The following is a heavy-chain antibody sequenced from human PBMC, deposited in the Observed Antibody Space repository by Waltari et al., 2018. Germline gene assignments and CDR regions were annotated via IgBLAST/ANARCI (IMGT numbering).Heavy chain of an antibody. V-gene: IGHV4-34*01. J-gene: IGHJ5*02. D-gene: IGHD2-2*01. CDR1: GGSFSGYY. CDR3: ARRGPRMGYCSSTSCYAGMGWFDP. CDR2: INHSGST. Sequence: QVQLQQWGAGLLKPSETLSLTCAVYGGSFSGYYWSWIRQPPGKGLEWIGEINHSGSTNYNPSLKSRVTISVDTSKNQFSLKLSSVTAADTAVYYCARRGPRMGYCSSTSCYAGMGWFDPWGQGTLVTVSS.